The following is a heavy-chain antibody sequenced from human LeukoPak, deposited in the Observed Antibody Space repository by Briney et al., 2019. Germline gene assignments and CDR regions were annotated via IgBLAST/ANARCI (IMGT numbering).Heavy chain of an antibody. CDR1: GGSISSSSYY. Sequence: SETLSLTCTVSGGSISSSSYYWGWIRQPPGKGLEWIGSIYYSGSTYYNPSLKSRVTISVDTSKNQFSLKLSSVTAADTAVYYCARERYSSRPEGMYYFDYWGQGTLVTVSS. J-gene: IGHJ4*02. CDR2: IYYSGST. D-gene: IGHD6-13*01. CDR3: ARERYSSRPEGMYYFDY. V-gene: IGHV4-39*02.